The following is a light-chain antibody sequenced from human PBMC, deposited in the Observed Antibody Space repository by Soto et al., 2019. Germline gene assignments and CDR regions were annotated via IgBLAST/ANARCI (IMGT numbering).Light chain of an antibody. CDR3: QQYNSS. Sequence: GDRVTITCRASQSLSGSLAWYQQKPGKAPHLLVYGASTLESGVPSRFSGSGSGTEFTLTISSLQPDDFATYYCQQYNSSFGQGTKVDIK. CDR1: QSLSGS. CDR2: GAS. V-gene: IGKV1-5*01. J-gene: IGKJ2*01.